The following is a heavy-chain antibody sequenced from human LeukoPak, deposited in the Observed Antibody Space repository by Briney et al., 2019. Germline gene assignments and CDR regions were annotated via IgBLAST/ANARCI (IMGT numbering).Heavy chain of an antibody. J-gene: IGHJ4*02. CDR1: GGSISSSSYY. V-gene: IGHV4-39*01. Sequence: PSETLSLTCTVSGGSISSSSYYWGWIRQPPGKGLEWIGGIYYSGSTYYNPSLKSRVTISVDTSKNQFSLRVTSVTAADTAVYFCARRRYGSSWTDSWGQGTLVTVSS. D-gene: IGHD5-24*01. CDR2: IYYSGST. CDR3: ARRRYGSSWTDS.